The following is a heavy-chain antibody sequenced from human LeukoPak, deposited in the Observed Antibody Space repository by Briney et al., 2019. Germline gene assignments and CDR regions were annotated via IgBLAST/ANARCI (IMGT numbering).Heavy chain of an antibody. Sequence: TSSETLSLTCTVSGYSISSGSYWGWIRQPPGKGLEWVGSIYHSGSTYHNPSLKSRVTISVDTSQDQFSLKLRSVTAADTAVYYCASPTARLGWFDPWGQGTLVTVSS. D-gene: IGHD6-6*01. J-gene: IGHJ5*02. V-gene: IGHV4-38-2*02. CDR1: GYSISSGSY. CDR2: IYHSGST. CDR3: ASPTARLGWFDP.